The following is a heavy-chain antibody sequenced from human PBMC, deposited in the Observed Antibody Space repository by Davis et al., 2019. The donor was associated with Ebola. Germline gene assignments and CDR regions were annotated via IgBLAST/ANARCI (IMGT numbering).Heavy chain of an antibody. D-gene: IGHD2/OR15-2a*01. V-gene: IGHV3-64D*08. CDR2: ISTNGGRT. CDR1: VITFSSYG. Sequence: GESLKISCADSVITFSSYGMHWVRQAPGKGLQYVSGISTNGGRTYYADSVKGRFAISRDNSRGTLYLQMNSLRVEDTAIYYCVKDSSNIWFDIWGQGTLVTVSS. J-gene: IGHJ3*02. CDR3: VKDSSNIWFDI.